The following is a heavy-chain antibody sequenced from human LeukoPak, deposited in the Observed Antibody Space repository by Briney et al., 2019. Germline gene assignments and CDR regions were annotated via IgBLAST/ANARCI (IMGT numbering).Heavy chain of an antibody. D-gene: IGHD6-19*01. Sequence: PSETLSLTCAVYGGSFSGYYWSWIRQPPGKGLEWIGEIDHSGSTNYNPSLKSRVTISVDTSKNQFSLKLSSVTAADTAVYYCARGALGTVAGTWPYYYYMDVWGKGTTVTVSS. J-gene: IGHJ6*03. V-gene: IGHV4-34*01. CDR1: GGSFSGYY. CDR2: IDHSGST. CDR3: ARGALGTVAGTWPYYYYMDV.